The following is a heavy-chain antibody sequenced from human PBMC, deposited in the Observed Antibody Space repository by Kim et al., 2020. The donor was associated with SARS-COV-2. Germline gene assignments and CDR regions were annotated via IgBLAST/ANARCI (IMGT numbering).Heavy chain of an antibody. CDR2: IDPSDSYT. J-gene: IGHJ5*02. Sequence: GEFLKISCKGSGYSFTSYWISWVRQMPGKGLEWMGRIDPSDSYTNYSPSFQGHVTISADKSISTAYLQWSSLKASDTAMYYCARSQGYSSGWDGGRFDPWGQGTLVTVSS. CDR1: GYSFTSYW. D-gene: IGHD6-19*01. CDR3: ARSQGYSSGWDGGRFDP. V-gene: IGHV5-10-1*01.